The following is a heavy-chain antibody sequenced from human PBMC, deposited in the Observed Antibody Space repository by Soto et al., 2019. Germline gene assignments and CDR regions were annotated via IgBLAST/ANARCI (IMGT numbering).Heavy chain of an antibody. V-gene: IGHV3-53*01. J-gene: IGHJ5*02. CDR3: ARVSSGCPSPGWLDP. CDR2: IYSGGST. CDR1: GFTVSSNY. Sequence: EVQLVESGGGLIQPGGSLRLSCAASGFTVSSNYMSWVRQAPGKGLEWVSVIYSGGSTYYADSVKGRFTISSDNSKNTLYLQMNSLRAEDTAVYYCARVSSGCPSPGWLDPWGQGTLVTVSS. D-gene: IGHD6-19*01.